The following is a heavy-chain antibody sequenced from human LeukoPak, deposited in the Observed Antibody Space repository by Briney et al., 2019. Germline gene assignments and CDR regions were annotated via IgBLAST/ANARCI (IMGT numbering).Heavy chain of an antibody. D-gene: IGHD5-12*01. V-gene: IGHV1-8*03. CDR3: SRARRATTSYYMDV. J-gene: IGHJ6*03. CDR2: MNPNSGNT. Sequence: ASVKVSCKASGYTFTSYDINWVRQATGQGLEWMGWMNPNSGNTGYAQKFQGRVTITRNTSISTAYMELSSLGSEDTAVYYCSRARRATTSYYMDVWGKGTTVTVSS. CDR1: GYTFTSYD.